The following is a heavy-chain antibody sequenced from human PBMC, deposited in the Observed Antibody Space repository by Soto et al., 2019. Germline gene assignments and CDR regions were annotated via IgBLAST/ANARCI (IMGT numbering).Heavy chain of an antibody. D-gene: IGHD6-13*01. CDR2: ISYSGSA. CDR3: ARVRAGGSFWFDP. CDR1: GGSISSGDYY. V-gene: IGHV4-30-4*01. J-gene: IGHJ5*02. Sequence: QVQLQESGPGLVKPSQTLSLTCTVSGGSISSGDYYWTWIRQPPGKGLEWIGYISYSGSAYYNPSLKSRVTMSLDTSKNQFSLRLTSVIAADTAVYYCARVRAGGSFWFDPWGQGALVTVSS.